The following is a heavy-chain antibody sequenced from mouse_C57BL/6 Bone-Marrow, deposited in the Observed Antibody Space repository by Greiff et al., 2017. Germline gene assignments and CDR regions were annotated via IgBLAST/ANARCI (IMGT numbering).Heavy chain of an antibody. J-gene: IGHJ3*01. CDR3: TRENYGSSPFAY. CDR1: GFTFSSYA. Sequence: EVQLVESGEGLVKPGGSLKLSCAASGFTFSSYAMSWVRQTPEKRLEWVAYISSGGDYIYYADPVKGRFTISRDNARNTLYLQMSSLKSEDTAMYYCTRENYGSSPFAYWGQGTLVTVSA. V-gene: IGHV5-9-1*02. CDR2: ISSGGDYI. D-gene: IGHD1-1*01.